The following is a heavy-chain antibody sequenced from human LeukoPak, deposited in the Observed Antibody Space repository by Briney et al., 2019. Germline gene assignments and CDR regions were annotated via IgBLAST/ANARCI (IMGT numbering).Heavy chain of an antibody. Sequence: GGSLRLSCAASEFTFSSYGMSWVRQAPGKGLEWVSSISGSGGSTQYADSVQGRFAISRDNSNNTLYLQMNSLRVEDTAMYFCARDPNGDYIGTFDMWGRGTMVSVSS. CDR2: ISGSGGST. CDR1: EFTFSSYG. J-gene: IGHJ3*02. D-gene: IGHD4-17*01. CDR3: ARDPNGDYIGTFDM. V-gene: IGHV3-23*01.